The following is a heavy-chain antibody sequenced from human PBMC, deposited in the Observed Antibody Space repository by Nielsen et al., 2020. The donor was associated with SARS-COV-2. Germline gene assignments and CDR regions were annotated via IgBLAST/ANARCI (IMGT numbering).Heavy chain of an antibody. CDR2: INHSGST. J-gene: IGHJ4*02. CDR1: GGSFSGYY. Sequence: SATLPLTCAVYGGSFSGYYWSWIRQPPGKGLEWIGEINHSGSTNYNPSLKSRVTISVDTSKNQFSLKLSSVTAADTAVYYCARRREVGAGTGCDYWGQGTLVTVSS. D-gene: IGHD6-19*01. V-gene: IGHV4-34*01. CDR3: ARRREVGAGTGCDY.